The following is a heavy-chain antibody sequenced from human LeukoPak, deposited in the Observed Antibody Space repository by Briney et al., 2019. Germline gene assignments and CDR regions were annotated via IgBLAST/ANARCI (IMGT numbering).Heavy chain of an antibody. CDR1: GFTFDDYA. J-gene: IGHJ4*02. D-gene: IGHD6-19*01. CDR3: AKDRVAVAGKGDYNFDY. V-gene: IGHV3-9*01. CDR2: ICWNSGSI. Sequence: PGRSLRLSCAASGFTFDDYAMHWVRQAPGKGLEWVSGICWNSGSIGYADSVKGRFTISRDNAKNSLYLQMNSLRAEDTALYYCAKDRVAVAGKGDYNFDYWGQGTLVTVSS.